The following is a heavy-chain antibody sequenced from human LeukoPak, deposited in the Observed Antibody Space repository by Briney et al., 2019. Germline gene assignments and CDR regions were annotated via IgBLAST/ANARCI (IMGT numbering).Heavy chain of an antibody. Sequence: GXXLRLSCAASGFTFSTYAMSWVRQAQGKGLEWVSLISSNGGSTHYADSVKGRFTISRDNSKNTLYLQMKSLRAEDTAVYYCTKDLYTVTGDYWGQGTLVTVSS. D-gene: IGHD4-11*01. V-gene: IGHV3-23*01. J-gene: IGHJ4*02. CDR1: GFTFSTYA. CDR2: ISSNGGST. CDR3: TKDLYTVTGDY.